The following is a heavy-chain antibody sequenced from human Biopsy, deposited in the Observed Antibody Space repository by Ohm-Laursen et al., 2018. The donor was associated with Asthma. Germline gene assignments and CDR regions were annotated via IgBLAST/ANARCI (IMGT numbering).Heavy chain of an antibody. D-gene: IGHD4-17*01. CDR2: IIPIYGTT. CDR3: ARGGYYGDRRYHNGLDV. J-gene: IGHJ6*02. Sequence: SSVKVSCTASGDILSSFGIKRVRQAPGQGLEWMGGIIPIYGTTHTAQKFQGRVTITADEFTSTAYMDLTSLRTDDTGVYYCARGGYYGDRRYHNGLDVWGQGSTVTVSS. CDR1: GDILSSFG. V-gene: IGHV1-69*01.